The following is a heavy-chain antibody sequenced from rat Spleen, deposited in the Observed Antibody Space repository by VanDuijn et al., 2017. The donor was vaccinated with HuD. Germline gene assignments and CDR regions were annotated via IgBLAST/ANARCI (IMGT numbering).Heavy chain of an antibody. J-gene: IGHJ2*01. CDR1: GFTFSDYY. CDR2: ISYDGSST. V-gene: IGHV5-29*01. CDR3: ARHFGLYYFDY. D-gene: IGHD4-3*01. Sequence: EVQLVESDGGLVQPGMSLKLSCAASGFTFSDYYMAWVRQAPTKGLEWVATISYDGSSTYYRDSVKGRSTISRDNAKSTLYLQMDSLRSEDTATYYCARHFGLYYFDYWGQGVMVTVSS.